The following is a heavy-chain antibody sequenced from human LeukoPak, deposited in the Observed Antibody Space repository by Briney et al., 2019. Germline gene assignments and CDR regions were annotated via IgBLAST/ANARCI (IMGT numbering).Heavy chain of an antibody. Sequence: GGSLRLSCVASGFTFSSYAMSWVRQAPGKGLEWVSAISGSGGNTYYADSVKGRFTISRDNSKSTLYLQMNSLRAEDTAVYYCAKGYDSSGYVGDYWGQGTLVTVSS. CDR3: AKGYDSSGYVGDY. CDR1: GFTFSSYA. J-gene: IGHJ4*02. V-gene: IGHV3-23*01. CDR2: ISGSGGNT. D-gene: IGHD3-22*01.